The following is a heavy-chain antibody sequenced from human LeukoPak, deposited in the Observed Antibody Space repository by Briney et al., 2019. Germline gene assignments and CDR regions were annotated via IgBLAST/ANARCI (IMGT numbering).Heavy chain of an antibody. D-gene: IGHD5-12*01. CDR3: ARASQGGYDPTEYYYYMDV. Sequence: SETLSLTCTVSGGSISSSSYYWAWIRQPPGKGLEWIGSIYHSGSTYYNPSLKSRVTISVDTSKNQFSLKLSSVTAADTAVYYCARASQGGYDPTEYYYYMDVWGKGTTVTISS. CDR2: IYHSGST. V-gene: IGHV4-39*07. J-gene: IGHJ6*03. CDR1: GGSISSSSYY.